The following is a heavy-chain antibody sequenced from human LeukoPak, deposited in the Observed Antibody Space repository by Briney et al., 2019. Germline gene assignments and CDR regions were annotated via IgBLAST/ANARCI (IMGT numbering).Heavy chain of an antibody. V-gene: IGHV1-69*04. D-gene: IGHD2-15*01. CDR1: GGTFSSYA. CDR3: ARDLHCSGGSCFSRYYYYYGMDV. Sequence: ASVKVSCKASGGTFSSYAISWVRQAPGQGLEWMGRIIPIFGIANYAQKFQGRVTITGDKTTSTAYMELSSLRSEDTAVYYCARDLHCSGGSCFSRYYYYYGMDVWGQGTTVTVSS. J-gene: IGHJ6*02. CDR2: IIPIFGIA.